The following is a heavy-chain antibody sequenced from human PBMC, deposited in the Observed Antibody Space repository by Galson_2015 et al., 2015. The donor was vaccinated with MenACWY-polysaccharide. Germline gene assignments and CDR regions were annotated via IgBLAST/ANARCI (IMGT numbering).Heavy chain of an antibody. CDR2: IYYSGST. CDR3: ARLFYYGSGGPGWFDP. CDR1: GGSISSSSYY. Sequence: TGLLKPSETLSLTCTVSGGSISSSSYYWVWIRQPPGKGLVWMGSIYYSGSTYYNPSLKSRVTISVDTSENQFSLKLSSVTAADTAVYYCARLFYYGSGGPGWFDPWGQGTLVTVSS. D-gene: IGHD3-10*01. J-gene: IGHJ5*02. V-gene: IGHV4-39*01.